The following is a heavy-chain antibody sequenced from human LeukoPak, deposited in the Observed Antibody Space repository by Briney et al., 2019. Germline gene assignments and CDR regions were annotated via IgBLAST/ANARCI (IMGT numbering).Heavy chain of an antibody. J-gene: IGHJ4*02. CDR2: INPSGGST. CDR1: GGTFSSYA. V-gene: IGHV1-46*01. CDR3: ARGRGIAVAGTGDYFDY. D-gene: IGHD6-19*01. Sequence: ASVKVSCKASGGTFSSYAISWVRQAPGQGLEWMGIINPSGGSTTYAQKFQGRVTMTRDTSTSTVYMELSSLRSEDTALYYCARGRGIAVAGTGDYFDYWGQGTLVTVSS.